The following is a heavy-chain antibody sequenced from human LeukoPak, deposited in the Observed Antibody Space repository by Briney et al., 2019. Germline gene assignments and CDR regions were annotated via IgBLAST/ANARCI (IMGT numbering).Heavy chain of an antibody. D-gene: IGHD6-19*01. CDR1: GFTLSSYA. CDR2: ISYDGSNK. J-gene: IGHJ4*02. V-gene: IGHV3-30-3*01. CDR3: ARDIVRSLPYSSGKIN. Sequence: PGGSLRLSCAASGFTLSSYAMHWVRQAPGKGLEWVAVISYDGSNKYYADSVKGRFTISRDNSKNTLYLQMNSLRAEDTAVYYCARDIVRSLPYSSGKINWGQGTLVTVSS.